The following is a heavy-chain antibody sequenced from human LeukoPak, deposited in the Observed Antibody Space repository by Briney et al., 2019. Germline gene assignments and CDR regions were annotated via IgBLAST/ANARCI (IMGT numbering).Heavy chain of an antibody. CDR1: GFSSRTHW. CDR2: IRPDGGER. Sequence: PGESLRLSCTASGFSSRTHWVSWVRQAPGKGLEWVANIRPDGGERYYGDSLKGRFTISRDNDKNSLYLQMNFLRADDTAIYYCTRQGDWNFEFWGQGTLVTVSS. CDR3: TRQGDWNFEF. D-gene: IGHD3/OR15-3a*01. V-gene: IGHV3-7*03. J-gene: IGHJ4*02.